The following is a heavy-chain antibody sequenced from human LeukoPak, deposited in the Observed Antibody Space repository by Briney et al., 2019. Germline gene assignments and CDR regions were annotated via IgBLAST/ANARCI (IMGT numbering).Heavy chain of an antibody. J-gene: IGHJ2*01. CDR3: ARPYSSSSEVYWYFDL. D-gene: IGHD6-6*01. CDR2: ISSSSTI. CDR1: GFTFSTYS. Sequence: GGSLRLSCAASGFTFSTYSMNWVRQAPGKGLEWVSYISSSSTIYYADSVKGRFTISRDNAKSSLYLQMNSLRAEDTAVYYCARPYSSSSEVYWYFDLWGRGTLVTVSS. V-gene: IGHV3-48*04.